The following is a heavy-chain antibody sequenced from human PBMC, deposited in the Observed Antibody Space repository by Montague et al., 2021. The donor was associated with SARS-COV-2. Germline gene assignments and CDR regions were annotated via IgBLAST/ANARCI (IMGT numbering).Heavy chain of an antibody. D-gene: IGHD4-23*01. CDR3: VRDHPYGGPRGAYDI. CDR1: GGSITGYY. Sequence: SETLPLTCTVSGGSITGYYWSWLRRSPGKGLEWIAYIYDGGAVNYNPSLGSRVTISTDTSKSQLSLKVNSVTAADTAVYYCVRDHPYGGPRGAYDIWGQGTVVTVSS. J-gene: IGHJ3*02. CDR2: IYDGGAV. V-gene: IGHV4-59*01.